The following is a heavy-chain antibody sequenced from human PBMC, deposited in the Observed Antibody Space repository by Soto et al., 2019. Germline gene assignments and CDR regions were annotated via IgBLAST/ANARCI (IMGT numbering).Heavy chain of an antibody. J-gene: IGHJ6*02. D-gene: IGHD6-25*01. Sequence: PGGSLRLSCAASVFTFSSYGMHWVRQAPGKGLEWVAVISYDGSNKYYADSVKGRFTISRDNSKNTLYLQMNSLRAEDTAVYYCAKDRLNYYYGMDVWGQGTTVTVSS. V-gene: IGHV3-30*18. CDR1: VFTFSSYG. CDR2: ISYDGSNK. CDR3: AKDRLNYYYGMDV.